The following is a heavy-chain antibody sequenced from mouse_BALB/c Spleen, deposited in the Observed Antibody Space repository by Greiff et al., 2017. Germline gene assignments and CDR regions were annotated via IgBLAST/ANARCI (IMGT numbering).Heavy chain of an antibody. CDR2: IDPANGNT. Sequence: VQLKQSGAELVKPGASVKLSCTASGFNIKDTYMHWVKQRPEQGLEWIGRIDPANGNTKYDPKFQGKATITADTSSNTAYLQLSSLTSEDTAVYYCARWLLRDAMDYWGQGTSVTVSS. D-gene: IGHD2-3*01. CDR3: ARWLLRDAMDY. CDR1: GFNIKDTY. V-gene: IGHV14-3*02. J-gene: IGHJ4*01.